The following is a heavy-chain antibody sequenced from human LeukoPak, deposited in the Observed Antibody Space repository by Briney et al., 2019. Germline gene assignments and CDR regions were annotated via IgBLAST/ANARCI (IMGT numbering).Heavy chain of an antibody. Sequence: TGGSLRLSCAASGFPFSTYAMSWVRQAPGKGLEWVGRIKSKTDGGTTEYAATVKGRFTISRDDSKNTLFLQMDSLKTEDTAVYYCATFPSPWGQGTLVTVSS. CDR1: GFPFSTYA. CDR2: IKSKTDGGTT. J-gene: IGHJ5*02. V-gene: IGHV3-15*01. CDR3: ATFPSP.